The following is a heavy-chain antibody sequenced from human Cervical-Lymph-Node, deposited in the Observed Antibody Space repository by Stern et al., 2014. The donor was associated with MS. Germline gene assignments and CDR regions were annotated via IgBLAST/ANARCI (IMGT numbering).Heavy chain of an antibody. CDR2: ARKKDYGGTT. V-gene: IGHV3-49*03. CDR1: GFNFSDHA. J-gene: IGHJ6*02. Sequence: EVQLVESGGGLVQPGRSLRLSCITSGFNFSDHAMNWFRQAPGKGLEWVGFARKKDYGGTTEYAASLKGRFIISRDDSKGIVYLQMNSLKSEDTAVYYCHRSPVWGQGTTVVVSS. CDR3: HRSPV.